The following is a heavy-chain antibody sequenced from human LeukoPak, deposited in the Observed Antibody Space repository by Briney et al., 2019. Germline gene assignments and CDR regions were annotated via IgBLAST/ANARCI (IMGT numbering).Heavy chain of an antibody. CDR1: GFPFSSYA. CDR3: ARDESGSDYHFDY. J-gene: IGHJ4*02. Sequence: LSGGSLRLSCAASGFPFSSYAMHWVRQAPGKGLEWVAVISYDGSKKYHADSVKGRFTISRDNSKNTLYLQMDSLTTEDTAMYYCARDESGSDYHFDYWGQGTLVTVSS. D-gene: IGHD5-12*01. V-gene: IGHV3-30-3*01. CDR2: ISYDGSKK.